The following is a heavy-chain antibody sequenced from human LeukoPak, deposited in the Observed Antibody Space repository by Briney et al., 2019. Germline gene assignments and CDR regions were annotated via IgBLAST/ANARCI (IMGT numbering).Heavy chain of an antibody. CDR2: IYYSGST. V-gene: IGHV4-59*01. D-gene: IGHD2-2*01. CDR1: GGSISSYY. Sequence: SETLSLTCTVSGGSISSYYWSWIRQPPGKGLEWIGYIYYSGSTNYNPSLKSRVTISVDTSKNQFSLKLSSVTAADTAVYYCARLLSGTSFSFDYWGQGTLVTVSS. J-gene: IGHJ4*02. CDR3: ARLLSGTSFSFDY.